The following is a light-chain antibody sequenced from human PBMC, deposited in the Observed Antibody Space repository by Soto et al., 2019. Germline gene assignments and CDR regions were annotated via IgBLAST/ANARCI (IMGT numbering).Light chain of an antibody. J-gene: IGKJ5*01. CDR1: QGISSY. V-gene: IGKV1-9*01. CDR3: QQLNDYPIT. Sequence: IPLTQSPSSLSASVGDRVTLTCRASQGISSYLAWYQQKPGKAPKLLIYAASTLQSGVPSRFSGSGSGTDFTLTINSLQPEDFATYYCQQLNDYPITFGQGTRLEI. CDR2: AAS.